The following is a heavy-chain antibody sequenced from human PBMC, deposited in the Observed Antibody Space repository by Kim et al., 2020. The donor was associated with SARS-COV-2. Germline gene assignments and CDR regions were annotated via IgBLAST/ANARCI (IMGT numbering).Heavy chain of an antibody. V-gene: IGHV3-23*01. D-gene: IGHD3-3*01. CDR3: AKYPLGGTIFGVVISLYYYYMDF. J-gene: IGHJ6*03. CDR1: GFTFSSYA. CDR2: ISGSGGST. Sequence: GGSLRLSCAASGFTFSSYAMSWVRQAPGKGLEWVSAISGSGGSTYYADSVKGRFTISRDNSKNTLYLQMNSLRAEDTAVYYCAKYPLGGTIFGVVISLYYYYMDFWGKGTTVTVSS.